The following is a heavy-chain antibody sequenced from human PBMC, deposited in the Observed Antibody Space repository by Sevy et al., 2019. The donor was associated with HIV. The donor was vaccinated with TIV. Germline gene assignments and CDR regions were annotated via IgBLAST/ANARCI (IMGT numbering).Heavy chain of an antibody. V-gene: IGHV4-39*01. D-gene: IGHD3-3*01. J-gene: IGHJ5*02. Sequence: SETLSLTCSVSGDTISSNSHYWDWIRQSPGKGLEWIGSIFYSGTTYYNPSLKSRLTISVDTFNNQFFLKLDSVTAADTAVCYCARQATPGLFLCVGSGGFDPWGQGTLVTVSS. CDR1: GDTISSNSHY. CDR3: ARQATPGLFLCVGSGGFDP. CDR2: IFYSGTT.